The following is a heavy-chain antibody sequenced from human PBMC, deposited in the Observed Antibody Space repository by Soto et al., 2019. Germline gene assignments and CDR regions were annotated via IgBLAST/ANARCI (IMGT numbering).Heavy chain of an antibody. V-gene: IGHV1-58*01. D-gene: IGHD4-17*01. CDR3: AADTDYGDFSYFDY. CDR1: GFTFTSSA. CDR2: IVVGSGNT. Sequence: SVKVSCKASGFTFTSSAVQWVRQARGQRLEWIGWIVVGSGNTNYAQKFQERVTITRDMSTSTAYMELSSLRSEDTAVYYCAADTDYGDFSYFDYWGQGTLVTVSS. J-gene: IGHJ4*02.